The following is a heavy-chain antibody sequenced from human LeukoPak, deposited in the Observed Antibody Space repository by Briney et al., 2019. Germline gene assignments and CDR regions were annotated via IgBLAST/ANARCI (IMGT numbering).Heavy chain of an antibody. CDR3: ARGLDYYYMDV. J-gene: IGHJ6*03. V-gene: IGHV3-20*01. Sequence: PGGSLRLSCAVSGFTLSTYAMHWVRQAPGKGLEWVSGINWNGGSTGYADSVKGRFTISRDNAKNSLYLQMNSLRAEDTALYHCARGLDYYYMDVWGKGTTVTISS. CDR1: GFTLSTYA. CDR2: INWNGGST. D-gene: IGHD5/OR15-5a*01.